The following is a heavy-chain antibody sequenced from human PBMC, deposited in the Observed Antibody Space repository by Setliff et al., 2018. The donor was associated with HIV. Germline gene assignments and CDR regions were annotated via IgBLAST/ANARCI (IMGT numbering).Heavy chain of an antibody. Sequence: PSETLSLTCAVYGGSFMGYYWIWIRQPPGKGLEWIGEINHSGNTNSNPSLKSRVTISVDPSKSQFSLRLNSVTAADTATYYCARGPESVAPRMCAFDIWGQGTMVTVS. CDR2: INHSGNT. V-gene: IGHV4-34*01. D-gene: IGHD6-6*01. CDR3: ARGPESVAPRMCAFDI. CDR1: GGSFMGYY. J-gene: IGHJ3*02.